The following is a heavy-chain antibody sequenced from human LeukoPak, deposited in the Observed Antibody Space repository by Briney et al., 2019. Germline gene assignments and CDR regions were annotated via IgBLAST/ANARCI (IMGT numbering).Heavy chain of an antibody. Sequence: GGSLRLSCAASGFTFSSYSMNWVRQAPGKGLGWVSSISSSSTYIYYADSVKGRFTISRDNAKNSLYLQMNSLRAEDTAVYYCARAYDILTGYPNNYFDYWGQGTLVTVSS. D-gene: IGHD3-9*01. J-gene: IGHJ4*02. V-gene: IGHV3-21*01. CDR3: ARAYDILTGYPNNYFDY. CDR2: ISSSSTYI. CDR1: GFTFSSYS.